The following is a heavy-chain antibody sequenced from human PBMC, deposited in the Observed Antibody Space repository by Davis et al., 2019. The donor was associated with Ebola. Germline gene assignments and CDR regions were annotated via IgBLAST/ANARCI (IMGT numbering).Heavy chain of an antibody. Sequence: GESLKISCKASGYTFTRYWIVWVRQMPGKGLERMGIIYPGDSDTRYSPSFLGQVIFSADKSISTAYLQWSSLKASDTATYYCARAPYYYDVSGFYVDFWGQGTLVTVSS. V-gene: IGHV5-51*01. CDR2: IYPGDSDT. CDR1: GYTFTRYW. J-gene: IGHJ4*02. CDR3: ARAPYYYDVSGFYVDF. D-gene: IGHD3-22*01.